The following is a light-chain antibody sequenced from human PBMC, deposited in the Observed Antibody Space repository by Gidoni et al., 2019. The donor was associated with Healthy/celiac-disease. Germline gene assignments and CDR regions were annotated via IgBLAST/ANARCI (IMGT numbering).Light chain of an antibody. CDR3: QQYYSTPP. Sequence: DIVMTQSPDSLAVSLGERATINCKSSQSVLYSSNNKNYLAWYQQKPGQPPKLLIYWASTRESGVPDRFSGGGSGTDFTLTISSLQAEDVAVYYCQQYYSTPPFGQGTKLEIK. V-gene: IGKV4-1*01. CDR1: QSVLYSSNNKNY. CDR2: WAS. J-gene: IGKJ2*01.